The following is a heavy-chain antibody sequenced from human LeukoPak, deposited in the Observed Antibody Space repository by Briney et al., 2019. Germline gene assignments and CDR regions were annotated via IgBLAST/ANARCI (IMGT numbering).Heavy chain of an antibody. CDR2: IYSSGRT. V-gene: IGHV3-53*01. Sequence: GGSLRLSCAASGTVVSNSYMNWVRQAPGKGLEWVSVIYSSGRTFFADSVEGRFTISRDPSKNTLYLHMNNLRVDDTAVYYCARDPSGNLHFDYWGRETLVTVSS. CDR1: GTVVSNSY. D-gene: IGHD6-19*01. J-gene: IGHJ4*02. CDR3: ARDPSGNLHFDY.